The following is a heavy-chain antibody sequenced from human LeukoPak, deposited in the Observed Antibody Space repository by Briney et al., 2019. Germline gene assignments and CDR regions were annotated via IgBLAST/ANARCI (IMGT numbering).Heavy chain of an antibody. Sequence: GGSLRLSCAASGFTFDDYAMHWVRQAPGKGLEWVSGISWNSGSIGYADSVKGRFTIPRDNAKNSLYLQMNSLRAEDTALYYCAKGRWFGEEELDYWGQGTLVTVSS. D-gene: IGHD3-10*01. CDR1: GFTFDDYA. CDR3: AKGRWFGEEELDY. J-gene: IGHJ4*02. V-gene: IGHV3-9*01. CDR2: ISWNSGSI.